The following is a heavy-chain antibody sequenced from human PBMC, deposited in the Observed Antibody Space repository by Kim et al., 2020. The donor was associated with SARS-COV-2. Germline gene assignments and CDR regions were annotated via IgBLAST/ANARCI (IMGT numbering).Heavy chain of an antibody. CDR3: AIGPAYDFWSGYYHYYYFGMDV. Sequence: GGSLRLSCAASGFTFSSCEMNWVRQAPGKGLEWVSYISSSGSTIYYADSVKGRFTISRDNAKNSLYLQMNSLRAEDTAVYYCAIGPAYDFWSGYYHYYYFGMDVWGQGTTVTVSS. CDR1: GFTFSSCE. D-gene: IGHD3-3*01. V-gene: IGHV3-48*03. J-gene: IGHJ6*02. CDR2: ISSSGSTI.